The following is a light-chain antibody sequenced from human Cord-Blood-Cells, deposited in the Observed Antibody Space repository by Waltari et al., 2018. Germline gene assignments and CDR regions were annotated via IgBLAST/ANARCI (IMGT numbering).Light chain of an antibody. CDR3: SSYTSSSHAV. CDR1: SSDVRGYNY. V-gene: IGLV2-14*01. Sequence: QSALTQPASVSGSPGQSITISCTGTSSDVRGYNYVSWYQQHPGKAPKLMIYDVTNRPSGVSNRFAGSKSGNTASLTISGLQAEDEADYYCSSYTSSSHAVFGGGTQLTVL. J-gene: IGLJ7*01. CDR2: DVT.